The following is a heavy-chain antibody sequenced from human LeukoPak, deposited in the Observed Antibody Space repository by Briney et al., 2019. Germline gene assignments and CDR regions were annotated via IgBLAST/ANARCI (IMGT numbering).Heavy chain of an antibody. J-gene: IGHJ5*02. V-gene: IGHV1-8*01. CDR1: GYTFTSYD. D-gene: IGHD6-6*01. CDR2: MNPNSGNT. CDR3: ARGIHIAARRGNWFDP. Sequence: GASVKVSCKASGYTFTSYDINWVRQATGQGLEWMGWMNPNSGNTGYAQKFQGRVTMTRNTSISTAYMELSSLRSEDTAVYYCARGIHIAARRGNWFDPWGQGTLVTVSS.